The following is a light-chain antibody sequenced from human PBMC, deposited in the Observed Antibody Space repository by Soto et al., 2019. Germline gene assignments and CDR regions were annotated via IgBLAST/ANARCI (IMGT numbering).Light chain of an antibody. CDR3: QQYNNLPPST. CDR2: GAS. V-gene: IGKV3-15*01. J-gene: IGKJ1*01. Sequence: EIVMTQSPATLSVSPGERDTLSCRASQSVSSNLAWYQQKPGQAPRLLIYGASTKATGVAARFSGSGSGTEFTLTSSSRQSEDFAVYNCQQYNNLPPSTFGQGTNVEI. CDR1: QSVSSN.